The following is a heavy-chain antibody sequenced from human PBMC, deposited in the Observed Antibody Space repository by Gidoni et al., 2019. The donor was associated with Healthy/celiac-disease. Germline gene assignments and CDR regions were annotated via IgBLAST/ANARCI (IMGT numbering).Heavy chain of an antibody. CDR3: ARADAGATKGAFDI. Sequence: YPGDSDTRYSPSFQGQVTISADKSISTAYLQWSSLKASDTAMYYCARADAGATKGAFDIWGQGTMVTVSS. V-gene: IGHV5-51*01. J-gene: IGHJ3*02. D-gene: IGHD1-26*01. CDR2: YPGDSDT.